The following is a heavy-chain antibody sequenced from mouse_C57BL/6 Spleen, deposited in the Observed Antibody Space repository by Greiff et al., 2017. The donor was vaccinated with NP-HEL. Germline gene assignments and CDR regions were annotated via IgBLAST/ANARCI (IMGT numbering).Heavy chain of an antibody. CDR2: IDPSDSET. V-gene: IGHV1-52*01. Sequence: VQLQQPGAELVRPGSSVKLSCKASGYTFTSYWMHWVKQRPIQGLEWIGNIDPSDSETHYNQKFKDKATLTVDKSSSTAYMQLSSLTSEDSAVYYCAKTAQATPYYYAMDYWGQGTSVTVSS. CDR1: GYTFTSYW. CDR3: AKTAQATPYYYAMDY. J-gene: IGHJ4*01. D-gene: IGHD3-2*02.